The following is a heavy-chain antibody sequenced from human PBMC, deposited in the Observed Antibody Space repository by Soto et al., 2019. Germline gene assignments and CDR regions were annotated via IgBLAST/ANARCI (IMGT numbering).Heavy chain of an antibody. CDR3: AIGRRPRWFAT. CDR2: IYTSGST. Sequence: SETLSLTCTVSGGSISSYYWSWIRQPAWKGLEWIGRIYTSGSTNYNPSLKSRVTMSVDTSKNQFSLKLSSVTAADTAVYYFAIGRRPRWFATWFQGTLVTV. CDR1: GGSISSYY. V-gene: IGHV4-4*07. J-gene: IGHJ5*02.